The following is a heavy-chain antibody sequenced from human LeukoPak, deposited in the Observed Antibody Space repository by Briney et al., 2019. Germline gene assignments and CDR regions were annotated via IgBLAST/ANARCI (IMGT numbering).Heavy chain of an antibody. Sequence: SETLSLTCTVSGGSISSGGYYWSWIRQHPGKGLEWIGYIYYSGGTNYNPSLKSRVTISVDTSKNQFSLKLSSVTAADTAVYYCARLTYSSSWYGNYYYGMDVWGQGTTVTVSS. V-gene: IGHV4-61*08. CDR3: ARLTYSSSWYGNYYYGMDV. J-gene: IGHJ6*02. CDR1: GGSISSGGYY. D-gene: IGHD6-13*01. CDR2: IYYSGGT.